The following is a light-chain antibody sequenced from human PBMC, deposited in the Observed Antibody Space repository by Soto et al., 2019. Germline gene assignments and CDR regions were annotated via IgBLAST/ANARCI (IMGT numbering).Light chain of an antibody. CDR2: GAS. Sequence: EIVMTQSPATLSVSPGERAILSCRASQSISNSYVAWYQQIPGQAPRLLIFGASNRATGIPDRFSGSGSGTDFTLTISRLEPEDSAVYYCQQYGNAPPSTFGQGTKVDIK. CDR3: QQYGNAPPST. J-gene: IGKJ1*01. V-gene: IGKV3-20*01. CDR1: QSISNSY.